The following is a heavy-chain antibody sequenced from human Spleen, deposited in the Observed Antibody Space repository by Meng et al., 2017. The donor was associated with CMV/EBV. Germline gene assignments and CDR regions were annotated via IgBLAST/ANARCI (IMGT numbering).Heavy chain of an antibody. D-gene: IGHD6-13*01. CDR2: ISTYNGNT. J-gene: IGHJ4*02. V-gene: IGHV1-18*01. CDR1: GYTFDTYG. CDR3: ARRIAASGPLYYFDY. Sequence: SGYTFDTYGVGRVRQAPGQGLEWMGWISTYNGNTHYAQKFQDRVAMTTDTSTTTVYMELKSLQSDDTAVYYCARRIAASGPLYYFDYWGQGTLVTVSS.